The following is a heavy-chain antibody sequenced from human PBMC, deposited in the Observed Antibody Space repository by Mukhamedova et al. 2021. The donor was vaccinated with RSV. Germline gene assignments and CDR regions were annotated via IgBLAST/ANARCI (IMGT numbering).Heavy chain of an antibody. Sequence: GKGRFTISRDNARNSLYLQMNSLRAEDTAVYYCAKGRDDYWGQGSLVPVSS. V-gene: IGHV3-48*03. CDR3: AKGRDDY. J-gene: IGHJ4*02.